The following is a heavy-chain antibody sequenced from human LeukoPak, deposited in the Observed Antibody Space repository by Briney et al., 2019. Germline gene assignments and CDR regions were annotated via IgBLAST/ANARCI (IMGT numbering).Heavy chain of an antibody. CDR1: GASITSTAYY. J-gene: IGHJ4*02. V-gene: IGHV4-39*01. D-gene: IGHD3-16*01. CDR2: IYYTGSI. CDR3: ARHWGYPHGPRGLGS. Sequence: SETLSLTCAVSGASITSTAYYWGWIRQPPGKGLEWIGGIYYTGSIHYNPSLRSRVTISEDTSKNQFSLRLSSVTAADTAVYYCARHWGYPHGPRGLGSWGRGTLVTVSS.